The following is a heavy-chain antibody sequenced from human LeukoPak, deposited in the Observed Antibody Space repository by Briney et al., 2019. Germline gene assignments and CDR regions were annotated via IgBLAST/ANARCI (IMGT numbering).Heavy chain of an antibody. Sequence: GGSLRLSCAASGFTFSNAWMSWVRQAPGKGLEWVGRMMSKTDGGTTAYAAPVKGRFTISRDDSKNTLYLQMKGLETEDTAVYYCTTASVTLVRGVINPDAFDVWGLGTMVIVFS. J-gene: IGHJ3*01. CDR3: TTASVTLVRGVINPDAFDV. CDR1: GFTFSNAW. V-gene: IGHV3-15*01. D-gene: IGHD3-10*01. CDR2: MMSKTDGGTT.